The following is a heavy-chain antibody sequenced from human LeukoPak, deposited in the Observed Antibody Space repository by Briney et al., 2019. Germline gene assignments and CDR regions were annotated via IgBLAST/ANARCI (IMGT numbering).Heavy chain of an antibody. V-gene: IGHV3-53*01. CDR1: GFTVSSNY. Sequence: GGSLRLSCAASGFTVSSNYTSWVRQAPGKGLEWVSVIYSGGSTYYADSVKGRFTISRDNSKNTLYLQMNSLRAEDTAVYYCARDPIAVAGAWGQGTLVTVSS. D-gene: IGHD6-19*01. J-gene: IGHJ4*02. CDR2: IYSGGST. CDR3: ARDPIAVAGA.